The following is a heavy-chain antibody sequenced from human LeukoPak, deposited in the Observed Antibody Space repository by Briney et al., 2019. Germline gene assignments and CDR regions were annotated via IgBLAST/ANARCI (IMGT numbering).Heavy chain of an antibody. V-gene: IGHV1-69*13. CDR3: ARDPPSGSYNWFDP. D-gene: IGHD1-26*01. CDR2: IIPIFGTA. J-gene: IGHJ5*02. CDR1: GYTFTSNY. Sequence: SVKVSCKASGYTFTSNYIHWVRQAPGQGLEWMGGIIPIFGTANYAQKFQGRVTITADESTSTAYMELSSLRSEDTAVYYCARDPPSGSYNWFDPWGQGTLVTVSS.